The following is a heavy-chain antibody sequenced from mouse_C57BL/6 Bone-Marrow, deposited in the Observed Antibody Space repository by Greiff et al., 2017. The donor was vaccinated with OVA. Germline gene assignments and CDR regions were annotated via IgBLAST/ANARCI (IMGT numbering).Heavy chain of an antibody. CDR2: INPNNGGT. D-gene: IGHD1-1*01. CDR1: GYTFTDYY. CDR3: ARGHYYGSSLWYFDV. J-gene: IGHJ1*03. V-gene: IGHV1-26*01. Sequence: EVQLQQSGPELVKPGASVKISCKASGYTFTDYYMNWVKQSHGKSLEWIGDINPNNGGTSYNQKFKGKATLTVDKSSSTAYMELRSLTSEDSAVYYCARGHYYGSSLWYFDVWGTGTTVTVSS.